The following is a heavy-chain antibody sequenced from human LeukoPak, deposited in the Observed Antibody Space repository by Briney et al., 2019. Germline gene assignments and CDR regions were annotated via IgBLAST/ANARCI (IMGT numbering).Heavy chain of an antibody. CDR2: IIPIFGTA. J-gene: IGHJ4*02. CDR3: ASPNYYDSSGYLYYFDY. V-gene: IGHV1-69*13. D-gene: IGHD3-22*01. Sequence: SVKVSCKASGGTFSSYAISWVRQAPGQGLEWMGGIIPIFGTANYAQKFRGRVTITADESTSTAYMELSSLRSEDTAVYYCASPNYYDSSGYLYYFDYWGQGTLVTVSS. CDR1: GGTFSSYA.